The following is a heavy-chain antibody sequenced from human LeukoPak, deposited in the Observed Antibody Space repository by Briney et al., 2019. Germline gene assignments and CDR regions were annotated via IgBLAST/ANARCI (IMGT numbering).Heavy chain of an antibody. J-gene: IGHJ4*02. D-gene: IGHD6-13*01. Sequence: GGSLRLSCAASGFTFSTYGMHWVRQAPGKGLEYFSGIGPGGDNTYYAKSVKGRFTISRDDSKHMLYLQMDSLRSDDMAVYYCARGAQLTDYWGQGTLVTVSS. CDR1: GFTFSTYG. CDR2: IGPGGDNT. CDR3: ARGAQLTDY. V-gene: IGHV3-64*01.